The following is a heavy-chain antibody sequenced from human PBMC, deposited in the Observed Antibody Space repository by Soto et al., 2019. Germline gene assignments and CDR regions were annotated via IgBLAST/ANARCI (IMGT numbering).Heavy chain of an antibody. J-gene: IGHJ6*02. CDR3: ARGGNCIFSSFLLGPPYCMDV. V-gene: IGHV4-34*01. D-gene: IGHD3-3*02. Sequence: PSRTLDLTCAVYDESFSGYYWTWVRQPPGKGLEWVGEIGHSGSATYSPSLKSRVTISVDTSNNQFSLRLSSVTAADTAVYYCARGGNCIFSSFLLGPPYCMDVWCQGIMVT. CDR2: IGHSGSA. CDR1: DESFSGYY.